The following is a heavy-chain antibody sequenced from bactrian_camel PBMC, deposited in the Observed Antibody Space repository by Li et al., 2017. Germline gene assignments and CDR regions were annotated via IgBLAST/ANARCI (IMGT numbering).Heavy chain of an antibody. CDR1: GFTFSNYA. D-gene: IGHD2*01. J-gene: IGHJ6*01. CDR2: IDSGDGNT. V-gene: IGHV3S40*01. CDR3: AAARTPYSCRYWAPLDFDY. Sequence: VQLVESGGGLVQPGGSLRLSCAASGFTFSNYAMNWMRQGPGKGLEWVSAIDSGDGNTYYADSVKGRFTISRDNAKNAVYLQMNNLKTEDTAMYYCAAARTPYSCRYWAPLDFDYRGQGTQVTVS.